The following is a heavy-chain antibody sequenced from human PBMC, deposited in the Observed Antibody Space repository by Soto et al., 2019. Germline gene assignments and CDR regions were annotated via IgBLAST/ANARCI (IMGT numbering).Heavy chain of an antibody. J-gene: IGHJ6*02. CDR1: GFTFSSYG. CDR3: ARATSYYYYGMDV. V-gene: IGHV3-33*01. CDR2: IWYDGSNK. Sequence: GGSLRLSCAASGFTFSSYGMHWVRQAPGKGLEWVGVIWYDGSNKYYADSVKGRFTISRDNSKNTLYLQMNSLRAEDTAVYYCARATSYYYYGMDVWGQGTTVTVSS. D-gene: IGHD1-1*01.